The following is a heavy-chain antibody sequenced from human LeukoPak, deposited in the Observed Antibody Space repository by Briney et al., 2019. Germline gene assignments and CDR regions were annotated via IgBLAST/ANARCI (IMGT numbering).Heavy chain of an antibody. Sequence: GGSLRLSCAASGFTFSSYEMNWVRQAPGKGLEWVSYISSSGSTIYYADSVKGRFTISRDNAKNSLYLQMNSLRAEDTAVYYCARESPSAMVRGVMDYWGQGTLVTVSS. J-gene: IGHJ4*02. CDR1: GFTFSSYE. CDR3: ARESPSAMVRGVMDY. V-gene: IGHV3-48*03. CDR2: ISSSGSTI. D-gene: IGHD3-10*01.